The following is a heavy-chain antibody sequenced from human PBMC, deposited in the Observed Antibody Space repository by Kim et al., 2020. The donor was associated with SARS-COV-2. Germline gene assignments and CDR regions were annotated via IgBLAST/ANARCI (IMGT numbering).Heavy chain of an antibody. Sequence: DSVKGRLTISRDNAKNSLYLQMNSLRAEDTALYYCAKGPRIAARPGYFDYWGQGTLVTVSS. CDR3: AKGPRIAARPGYFDY. V-gene: IGHV3-9*01. D-gene: IGHD6-6*01. J-gene: IGHJ4*02.